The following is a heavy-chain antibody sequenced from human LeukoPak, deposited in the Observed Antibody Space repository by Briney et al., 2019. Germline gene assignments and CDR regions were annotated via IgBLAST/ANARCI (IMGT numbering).Heavy chain of an antibody. D-gene: IGHD4-23*01. CDR1: GFTFSNYA. J-gene: IGHJ4*02. Sequence: PGGSLRLSCAASGFTFSNYAMSWVRQAPGKGLEWVSYISSSGSTIYYADSVKGRFTISRDNAKNSLYLQMNSLRAEDTAVYYCARANYGGNSGRGNDYWGQGTLVTVSS. CDR2: ISSSGSTI. CDR3: ARANYGGNSGRGNDY. V-gene: IGHV3-11*01.